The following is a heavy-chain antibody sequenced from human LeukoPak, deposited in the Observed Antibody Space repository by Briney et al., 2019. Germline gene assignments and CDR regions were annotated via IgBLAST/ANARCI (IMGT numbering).Heavy chain of an antibody. Sequence: EWLSYISSSSSTIYDADSVKGRFTISRDNAKNSLYLQMSGLRAEDTAVYYCARALGGAFDIWGQGTMVTVSS. CDR3: ARALGGAFDI. D-gene: IGHD3-16*01. V-gene: IGHV3-48*01. J-gene: IGHJ3*02. CDR2: ISSSSSTI.